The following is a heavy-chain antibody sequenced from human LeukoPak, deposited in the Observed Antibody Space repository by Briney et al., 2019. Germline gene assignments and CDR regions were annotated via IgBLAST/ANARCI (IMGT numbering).Heavy chain of an antibody. CDR1: GASFTSYH. CDR2: NYPGGTI. J-gene: IGHJ4*02. CDR3: ARHVAHSSQIDS. D-gene: IGHD6-6*01. Sequence: PSETLSLTCAVSGASFTSYHWTWIRRPPGKGLEWIGDNYPGGTIRYNPSLESRVTISVDTSKNPFSLMLNSVTAADPAVYYCARHVAHSSQIDSWGLGTLVTVSS. V-gene: IGHV4-4*09.